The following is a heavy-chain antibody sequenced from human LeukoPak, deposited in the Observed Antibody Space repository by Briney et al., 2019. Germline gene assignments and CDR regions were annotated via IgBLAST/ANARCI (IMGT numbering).Heavy chain of an antibody. CDR3: ARAANKNWFDP. D-gene: IGHD1/OR15-1a*01. Sequence: SQTLSLTCTVSGGSISSGGNYWSWIRQHPGKGLEWIGYIYYSGSTYYNPSLKSRVTISVDTSKNQFSLKLSSVTAADTAVYYCARAANKNWFDPWGQGTLVTVSS. J-gene: IGHJ5*02. V-gene: IGHV4-31*03. CDR1: GGSISSGGNY. CDR2: IYYSGST.